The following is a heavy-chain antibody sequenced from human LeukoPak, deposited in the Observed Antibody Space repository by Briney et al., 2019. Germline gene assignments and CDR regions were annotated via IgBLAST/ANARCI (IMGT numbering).Heavy chain of an antibody. V-gene: IGHV4-38-2*02. Sequence: SETLSLTCTVSGYSISSGYYWGWIRQPPGKGLEWIGSIYHSGSTYYNPSLKSRVTISVDTSKNQFSLKLSSVTAADTAVYYCAREPRGERYFDYWGQGTLVTVSS. CDR2: IYHSGST. CDR3: AREPRGERYFDY. CDR1: GYSISSGYY. D-gene: IGHD3-10*01. J-gene: IGHJ4*02.